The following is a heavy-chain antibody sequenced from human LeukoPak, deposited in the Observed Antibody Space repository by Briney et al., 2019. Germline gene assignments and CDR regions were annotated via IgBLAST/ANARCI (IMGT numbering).Heavy chain of an antibody. V-gene: IGHV3-11*01. CDR2: ISSSGSTI. CDR1: GFTFSDYY. J-gene: IGHJ5*02. Sequence: SGGSPRLSCAASGFTFSDYYMSWIRQAPGKGLEWVSYISSSGSTIYYADSVKGRFTISRDNAKNSLYLQMNSLRAEDTAVYYCARDTAIGWFDPWGQGTLVTVSS. CDR3: ARDTAIGWFDP. D-gene: IGHD5-18*01.